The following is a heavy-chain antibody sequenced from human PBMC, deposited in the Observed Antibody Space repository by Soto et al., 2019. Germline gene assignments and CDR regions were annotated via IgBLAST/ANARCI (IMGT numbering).Heavy chain of an antibody. V-gene: IGHV3-33*01. D-gene: IGHD2-8*02. Sequence: GGALRLSCAASGFTFRRYGMHWVLQAPGKGLEWVTVIWYDGSNKYYADSLKGRFAISRDNTKNTLYLQMNSLRAEDTAVYYCARDYCTGGTCSLDYWGQGTLVTSPQ. CDR2: IWYDGSNK. CDR1: GFTFRRYG. J-gene: IGHJ4*02. CDR3: ARDYCTGGTCSLDY.